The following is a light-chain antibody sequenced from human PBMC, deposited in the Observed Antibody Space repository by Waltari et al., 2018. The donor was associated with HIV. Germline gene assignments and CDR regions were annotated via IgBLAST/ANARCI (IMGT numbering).Light chain of an antibody. CDR1: QNLLYSSNNKNY. CDR2: WAS. CDR3: QQYYRTPLT. J-gene: IGKJ4*01. Sequence: IVLTQSPESLAVSLGERATINCTASQNLLYSSNNKNYLAWYQQKPGQPPKLLISWASNRKSGVPDRFSGSGSGTDFTLIINSLQAEDVAVYFCQQYYRTPLTFGGGTKVEIK. V-gene: IGKV4-1*01.